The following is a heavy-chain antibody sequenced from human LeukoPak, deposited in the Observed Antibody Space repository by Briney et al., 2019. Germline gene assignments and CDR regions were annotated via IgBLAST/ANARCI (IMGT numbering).Heavy chain of an antibody. J-gene: IGHJ4*02. D-gene: IGHD2/OR15-2a*01. CDR3: ASAPHVNYFDF. CDR1: GGSISSYY. V-gene: IGHV4-59*08. Sequence: PSETLSLTCTVSGGSISSYYWSWIRQPPGKGLEWIGYISYSGSTNYNPSLKSRVTFSIDTSKNQFSLWLDSVTAADTAVYYCASAPHVNYFDFWGQGALVTVSA. CDR2: ISYSGST.